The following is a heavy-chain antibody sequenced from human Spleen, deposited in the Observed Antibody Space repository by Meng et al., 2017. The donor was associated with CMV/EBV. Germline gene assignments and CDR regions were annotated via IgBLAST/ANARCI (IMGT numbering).Heavy chain of an antibody. V-gene: IGHV3-30*04. Sequence: GGSLRLSCAASGFTFSSYAMHWVRQAPGKGLEWVTVISYDGSNKYYADSVKGRFTISRDNSKNTLHLQVDSLRVEDTAMYYCARDHIGYCSSTSCYRDYYGMDVWGQGTTVTVSS. J-gene: IGHJ6*02. CDR1: GFTFSSYA. CDR2: ISYDGSNK. CDR3: ARDHIGYCSSTSCYRDYYGMDV. D-gene: IGHD2-2*01.